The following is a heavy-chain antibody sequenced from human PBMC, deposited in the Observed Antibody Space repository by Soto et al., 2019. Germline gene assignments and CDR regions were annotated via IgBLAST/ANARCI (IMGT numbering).Heavy chain of an antibody. Sequence: EVQLVESGGGLVQPGRSLRLSCAVSGFTFHNYAMHWVRQAPGKGLEWVSCVSWNSGHIAYADSVKGRVTISRDITKHFLYLEMNSLRPEDTALYYCVTGQHSSWYYFDNWGQGTLVTVSS. CDR3: VTGQHSSWYYFDN. CDR1: GFTFHNYA. V-gene: IGHV3-9*01. J-gene: IGHJ4*02. D-gene: IGHD6-13*01. CDR2: VSWNSGHI.